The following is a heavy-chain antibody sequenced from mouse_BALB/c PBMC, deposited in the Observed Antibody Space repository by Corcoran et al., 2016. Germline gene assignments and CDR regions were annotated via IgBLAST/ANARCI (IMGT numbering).Heavy chain of an antibody. J-gene: IGHJ4*01. CDR3: ARLGIRYAMDY. V-gene: IGHV1S136*01. Sequence: EVQLQQSGPELVKPGASVKMSCKASGYTFTSYVMHWVKQKPGQGLEWIGYINPYNDGTKYNEKFKGKATLTSDKSSSTAYMELSSLTSEDSAVYYCARLGIRYAMDYWGQGTSVTVSS. CDR2: INPYNDGT. CDR1: GYTFTSYV.